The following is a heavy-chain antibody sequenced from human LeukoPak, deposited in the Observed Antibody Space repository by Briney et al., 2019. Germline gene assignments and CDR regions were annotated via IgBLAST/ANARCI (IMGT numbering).Heavy chain of an antibody. D-gene: IGHD1-26*01. V-gene: IGHV4-34*01. CDR3: VRRMVGAIRPFDY. J-gene: IGHJ4*02. Sequence: SSETLSLTCAVYGGSFSGYYWSWIRQPPGKGLEWIGYMYYSGSTYYNPSLKSRVTISIDTSKNQFSLKLSSVTAADTAVYYCVRRMVGAIRPFDYWGQGTLVTVSS. CDR1: GGSFSGYY. CDR2: MYYSGST.